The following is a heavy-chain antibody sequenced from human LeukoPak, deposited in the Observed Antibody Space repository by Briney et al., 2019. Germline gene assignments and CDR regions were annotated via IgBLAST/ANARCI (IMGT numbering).Heavy chain of an antibody. CDR2: INHSGST. Sequence: SETLSLTCAVYGGSFSGYYWSWIRQSPGKGLEWIGEINHSGSTNYNPSLKSRVTISVDTSKNQFSLKLSSVTAADTAVYYCATLYDSSGYYPFWGQGTLVTVSS. J-gene: IGHJ4*02. D-gene: IGHD3-22*01. CDR3: ATLYDSSGYYPF. CDR1: GGSFSGYY. V-gene: IGHV4-34*01.